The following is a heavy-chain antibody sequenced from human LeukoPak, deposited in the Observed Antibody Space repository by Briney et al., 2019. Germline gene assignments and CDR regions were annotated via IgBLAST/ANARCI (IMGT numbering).Heavy chain of an antibody. CDR2: INPSGGST. CDR3: ARGGHCSSTSCYGDFDY. CDR1: GYTFTSYY. J-gene: IGHJ4*02. D-gene: IGHD2-2*01. Sequence: ASVKVFCKASGYTFTSYYMHWARQAPGQGLEWMGIINPSGGSTSYAQKFQGRVTMTRDTSISTAYMELSRLRSDDTAVYYCARGGHCSSTSCYGDFDYWGQGTLVTVSS. V-gene: IGHV1-46*01.